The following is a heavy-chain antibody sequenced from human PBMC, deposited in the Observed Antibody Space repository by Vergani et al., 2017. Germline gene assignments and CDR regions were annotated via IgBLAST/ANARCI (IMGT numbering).Heavy chain of an antibody. CDR3: ARRSITFGGLIGFDY. CDR2: IIPIFGTA. D-gene: IGHD3-16*02. J-gene: IGHJ4*02. CDR1: GGTFSSYA. V-gene: IGHV1-69*12. Sequence: QVQLVQSGAEVKKPWTSVKVSCKASGGTFSSYAISWVRQAPGQGLEWMGGIIPIFGTANYAQKFQGRVTITADESTSTAYMELSSLRSEDTAVYFCARRSITFGGLIGFDYWGQGTLVTVSS.